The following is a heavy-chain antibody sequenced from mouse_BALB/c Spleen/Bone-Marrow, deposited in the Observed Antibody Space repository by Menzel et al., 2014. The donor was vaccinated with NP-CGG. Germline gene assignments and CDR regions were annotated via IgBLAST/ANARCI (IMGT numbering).Heavy chain of an antibody. CDR2: ISSGGST. CDR1: GFTFSSYA. J-gene: IGHJ4*01. CDR3: VYGNYSYYYAMDF. V-gene: IGHV5-6-5*01. D-gene: IGHD2-1*01. Sequence: EVQGVESGGGLVKPGGSLKLSRAASGFTFSSYAMSWVRQTPEKRLEWVASISSGGSTFYPDSVKGRFTISRENARNILFLQMSSLRSEDTAMYYCVYGNYSYYYAMDFWGQGTSVTVSS.